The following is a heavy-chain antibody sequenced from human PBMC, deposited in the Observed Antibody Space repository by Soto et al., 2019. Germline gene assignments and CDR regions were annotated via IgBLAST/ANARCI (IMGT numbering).Heavy chain of an antibody. V-gene: IGHV5-51*01. CDR3: ARRETSGGYYYSYYGMDV. Sequence: GESLKISCKGFGYSFISYWIAWVRQMPGQGLEWMGIIYPGDSDTRYSPSFQGQVTISADRSTGTAYLQWNFLKASDTATYYCARRETSGGYYYSYYGMDVWGQGTTVTVSS. J-gene: IGHJ6*02. CDR2: IYPGDSDT. D-gene: IGHD2-15*01. CDR1: GYSFISYW.